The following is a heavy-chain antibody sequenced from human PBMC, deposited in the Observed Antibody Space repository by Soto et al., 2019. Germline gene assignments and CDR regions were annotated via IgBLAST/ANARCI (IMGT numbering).Heavy chain of an antibody. Sequence: EVQLVQSGAEVKKSGESLRISCKVSGYSFASQWFSWVRQVPGKGQEWMGRIDLSESYTTYNPSFQGHVTFSADKSITTANHPWRSLEAVDTASYDCATKGLTTYYFGYWGQGTLVTVSS. J-gene: IGHJ4*02. CDR1: GYSFASQW. CDR3: ATKGLTTYYFGY. V-gene: IGHV5-10-1*03. CDR2: IDLSESYT.